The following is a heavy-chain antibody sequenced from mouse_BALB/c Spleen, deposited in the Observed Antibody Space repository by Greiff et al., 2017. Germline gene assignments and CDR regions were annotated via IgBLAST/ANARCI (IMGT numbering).Heavy chain of an antibody. D-gene: IGHD1-1*02. CDR3: ARNYYGNYFNY. V-gene: IGHV2-2*02. Sequence: QVQLKESGPGLVAPSQSLSITCTVSGFSLTSYGVHWVRQPPGKGLEWLGVIWAGGSTDYNAAFISRLSISKDNSKSQVFFKMNSLQANDTAIYYCARNYYGNYFNYWGQGTTLTVSS. J-gene: IGHJ2*01. CDR2: IWAGGST. CDR1: GFSLTSYG.